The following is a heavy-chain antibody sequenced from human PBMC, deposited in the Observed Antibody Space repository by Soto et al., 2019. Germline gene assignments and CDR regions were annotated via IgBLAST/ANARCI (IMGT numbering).Heavy chain of an antibody. CDR3: ARGRGEFDY. V-gene: IGHV3-30-3*01. CDR2: ISYDGIHT. CDR1: GSRFSTYP. Sequence: GALVASCSASGSRFSTYPIHGVRQAPGKGLEWVAVISYDGIHTYYTDSVKGRFTISRDNSKNTLYLQMNSLRRDDKAVYYCARGRGEFDYWGLGTLVTVYS. J-gene: IGHJ4*02. D-gene: IGHD3-16*01.